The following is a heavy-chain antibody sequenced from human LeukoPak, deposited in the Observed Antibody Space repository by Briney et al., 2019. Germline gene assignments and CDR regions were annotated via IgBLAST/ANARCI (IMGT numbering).Heavy chain of an antibody. D-gene: IGHD3-22*01. Sequence: ASVKVSCKASGYTFTSYYMHWVRQAPGQGLEWMGIINPSGGSTSYAQKFQGRATMTRDTSTSTVYMELSSLRSEDTAVYYCARELRGGYDSSGYYYKRGAFDIWGQGTMVTVSS. CDR2: INPSGGST. V-gene: IGHV1-46*01. CDR3: ARELRGGYDSSGYYYKRGAFDI. J-gene: IGHJ3*02. CDR1: GYTFTSYY.